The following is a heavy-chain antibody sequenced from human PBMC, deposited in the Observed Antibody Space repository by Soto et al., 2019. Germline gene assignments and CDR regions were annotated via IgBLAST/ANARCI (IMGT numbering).Heavy chain of an antibody. CDR3: AGSLFLASTDTEHVPY. J-gene: IGHJ4*02. D-gene: IGHD3-3*02. V-gene: IGHV3-23*01. Sequence: EVQLLEAGGGLVQPGGSLVLSCAASRFTFSSYAMSWVPQAPGKGLEWVSSISGGGNDAYYADSVKGRFTISRDNSQNTLYLQMSSLSANDTAVYDWAGSLFLASTDTEHVPYCGQRAVVTVSS. CDR2: ISGGGNDA. CDR1: RFTFSSYA.